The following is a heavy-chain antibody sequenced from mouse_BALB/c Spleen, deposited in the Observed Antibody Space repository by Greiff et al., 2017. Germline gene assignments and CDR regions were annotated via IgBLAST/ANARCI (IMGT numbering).Heavy chain of an antibody. CDR1: GFTFNTYA. V-gene: IGHV10-1*02. Sequence: EVKLVESGGGLVQPKGSLKLSCAASGFTFNTYAMNWVRQAPGKGLEWVARIRSKSNNYATYYADSVKDRFTISRDDSQSMLYLQMNNLKTEDTAMYYCVRHYDYDYWGQGTTLTVSS. CDR2: IRSKSNNYAT. CDR3: VRHYDYDY. D-gene: IGHD2-4*01. J-gene: IGHJ2*01.